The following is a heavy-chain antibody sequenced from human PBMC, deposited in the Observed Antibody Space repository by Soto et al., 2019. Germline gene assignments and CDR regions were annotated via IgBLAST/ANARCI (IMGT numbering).Heavy chain of an antibody. V-gene: IGHV1-2*04. CDR2: INPNSGGT. J-gene: IGHJ6*02. CDR3: ARDSGITGTTGYGMDV. D-gene: IGHD1-7*01. Sequence: QVQLVQSGAEVKKPGASVKVSCKASGYTFTGYYMHWVRQAPGQGLEWMGWINPNSGGTNYAQKFQGWVTMTRDTSISTASMELSRLRSDDTAVYYCARDSGITGTTGYGMDVWGQGTTVTVSS. CDR1: GYTFTGYY.